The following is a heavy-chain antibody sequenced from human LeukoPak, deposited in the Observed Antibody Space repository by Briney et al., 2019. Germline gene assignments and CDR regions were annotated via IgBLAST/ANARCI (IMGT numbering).Heavy chain of an antibody. CDR3: ARDPLGGGYDWENWFDP. D-gene: IGHD5-12*01. V-gene: IGHV4-4*07. J-gene: IGHJ5*02. Sequence: PSETLSLTCTVSGGSISSYYWSWIRQPAGKGLEWIGRIYTSGSTNYNPSLKSRVTMSVDTSKNQFSLKLSSVAAADTAVYYCARDPLGGGYDWENWFDPWGQGTLVTVSS. CDR2: IYTSGST. CDR1: GGSISSYY.